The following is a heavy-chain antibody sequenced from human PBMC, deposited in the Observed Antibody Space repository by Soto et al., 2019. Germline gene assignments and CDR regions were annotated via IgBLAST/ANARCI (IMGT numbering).Heavy chain of an antibody. CDR1: GFTFGDYA. D-gene: IGHD1-26*01. Sequence: GGSLRLSCTAAGFTFGDYAMSWFRQAPGKGLEWVGFIRSKAYGGTTEYAASVKGRFTISRDDSKSIAYLQMNSLKTEDTAVYYCTRDELLQPIDYWGQGTLVTVSS. V-gene: IGHV3-49*03. CDR2: IRSKAYGGTT. J-gene: IGHJ4*02. CDR3: TRDELLQPIDY.